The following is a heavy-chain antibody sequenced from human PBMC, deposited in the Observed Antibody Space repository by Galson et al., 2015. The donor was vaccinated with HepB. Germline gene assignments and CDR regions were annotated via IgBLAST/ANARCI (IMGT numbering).Heavy chain of an antibody. D-gene: IGHD3-22*01. CDR3: ARGGSYHDCSGYRV. CDR2: IWYDGSNE. Sequence: SLRLSCAASGFSFGSYGMHWVRQAPGKGLEWVAVIWYDGSNEKYADTVKGRFTISRDNSKNTLYLQMNSLRAEDTAVYYCARGGSYHDCSGYRVWGQGTLVSVSS. J-gene: IGHJ4*02. V-gene: IGHV3-33*01. CDR1: GFSFGSYG.